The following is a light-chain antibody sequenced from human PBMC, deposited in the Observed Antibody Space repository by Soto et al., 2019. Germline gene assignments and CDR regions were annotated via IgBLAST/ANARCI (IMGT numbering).Light chain of an antibody. J-gene: IGKJ1*01. V-gene: IGKV3-20*01. CDR1: QSVSSSY. Sequence: ELVLTQSPGTLSLSPGERASLSCRAGQSVSSSYLAWYQQKPGQAPRLLIYGASNRATGIPDRFSGSGSGTDFTLTISRLEPDDFAVFYCQQYGTSPRTFGQGTKVDIK. CDR3: QQYGTSPRT. CDR2: GAS.